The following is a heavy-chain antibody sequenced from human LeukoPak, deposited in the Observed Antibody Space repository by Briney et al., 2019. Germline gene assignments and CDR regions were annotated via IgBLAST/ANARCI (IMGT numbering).Heavy chain of an antibody. Sequence: KPSETLSLTCTVSGGSISSGSYYWSWIRQPAGKGLEWIGRIYTSGSTNYNPSLKSRVTISVDTSKNQFPLKLSSVTAADTAVYYCARGTVTGGPYFDYWGQGTLVTVSS. CDR2: IYTSGST. V-gene: IGHV4-61*02. J-gene: IGHJ4*02. CDR3: ARGTVTGGPYFDY. D-gene: IGHD4-17*01. CDR1: GGSISSGSYY.